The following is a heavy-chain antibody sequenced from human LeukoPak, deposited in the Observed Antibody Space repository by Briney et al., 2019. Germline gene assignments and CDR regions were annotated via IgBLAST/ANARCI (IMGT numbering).Heavy chain of an antibody. CDR3: ATESDYRVVY. J-gene: IGHJ4*02. V-gene: IGHV3-11*01. CDR2: ISSRGGTI. CDR1: GFIFSDYY. D-gene: IGHD4-11*01. Sequence: PGGPLRLSCAASGFIFSDYYMSWIRQAPGKGLEWVSYISSRGGTIYYADSVKGRFTISRDNAKNSLYLQMNSLRAEDTAVYYCATESDYRVVYWGQGTLVTVSS.